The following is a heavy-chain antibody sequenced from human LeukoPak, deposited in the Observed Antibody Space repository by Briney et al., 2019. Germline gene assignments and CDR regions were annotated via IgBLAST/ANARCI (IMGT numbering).Heavy chain of an antibody. D-gene: IGHD3-22*01. J-gene: IGHJ2*01. V-gene: IGHV4-59*12. CDR2: IYYSGGT. Sequence: SETLSLTCTVSGGSISSYYWSWIRQPPGKGLEWIGYIYYSGGTNYNPSLKSRVTISVDTSKNQFSLKLSSVTAADTAVYYCARALYYYDSSGYPNWYFDLRGRGTLVTVSS. CDR1: GGSISSYY. CDR3: ARALYYYDSSGYPNWYFDL.